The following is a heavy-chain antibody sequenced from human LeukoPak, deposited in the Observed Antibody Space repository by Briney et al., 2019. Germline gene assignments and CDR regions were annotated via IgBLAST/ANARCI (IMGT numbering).Heavy chain of an antibody. D-gene: IGHD1-1*01. V-gene: IGHV3-74*01. CDR3: ARGGTTFEH. CDR1: GFTFSRYW. J-gene: IGHJ4*02. Sequence: GGSLRLSCVASGFTFSRYWMHWVRQAPGKGLVWVSRINSDGRSTNYADSVKGRFSISRDNAENTLYLQMNSLRVEDTAVYYCARGGTTFEHWGQGTLVTVSS. CDR2: INSDGRST.